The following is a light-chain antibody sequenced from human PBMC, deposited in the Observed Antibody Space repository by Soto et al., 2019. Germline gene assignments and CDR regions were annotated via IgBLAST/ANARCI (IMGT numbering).Light chain of an antibody. CDR1: QSVSSN. V-gene: IGKV3-15*01. CDR3: QQYNNWPRT. J-gene: IGKJ1*01. Sequence: EVVMTQSPATLSVSPGERATPSCRASQSVSSNLAWYQQKPGQAPRLLIYGASTRATGIPARFSGSGSGTEFTLTISSLQSEDFAVYYCQQYNNWPRTFGQGTKVDNK. CDR2: GAS.